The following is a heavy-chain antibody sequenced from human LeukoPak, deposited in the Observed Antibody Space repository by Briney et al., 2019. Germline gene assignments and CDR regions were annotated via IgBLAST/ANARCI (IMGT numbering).Heavy chain of an antibody. J-gene: IGHJ6*02. CDR3: AIPLLAYCGGDCYPPLSYGVDV. Sequence: PGGSLRLSCAASGFSFSNYAMSWVRQAPARGPEWVSSIRGGGETFYADSVKGRFTLSRDNSKNTLYLHMNSLRAEDTAVYYCAIPLLAYCGGDCYPPLSYGVDVWGPGTTVTVSS. V-gene: IGHV3-23*01. CDR2: IRGGGET. CDR1: GFSFSNYA. D-gene: IGHD2-21*02.